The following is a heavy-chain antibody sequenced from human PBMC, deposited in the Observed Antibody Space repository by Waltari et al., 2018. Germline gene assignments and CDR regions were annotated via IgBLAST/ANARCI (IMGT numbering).Heavy chain of an antibody. D-gene: IGHD1-26*01. J-gene: IGHJ4*02. V-gene: IGHV3-23*01. CDR3: AKDSGSFDC. Sequence: EVQLLESGGGLGQPGGSLRLSCVASGFTFSNYALTWVRQAPGKGLEWVSAISDSGGNTFYADSVKGRSTISRDNSKNTLYLQMDSLRADDTAVYYCAKDSGSFDCWGQGTLVTVSS. CDR1: GFTFSNYA. CDR2: ISDSGGNT.